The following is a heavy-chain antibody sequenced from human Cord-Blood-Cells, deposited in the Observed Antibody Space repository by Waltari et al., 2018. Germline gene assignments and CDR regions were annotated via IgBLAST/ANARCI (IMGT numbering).Heavy chain of an antibody. CDR1: GFTFSDYY. Sequence: QVQLVESGGGLVKPGGSLRLSCAASGFTFSDYYMSWTGQSPGMGLEWVSYGSSRGRTIYYADSAKGRFNMSRGNAKNSLYLQMNSLSAEDTAVYYCAGEGSSCYYYYMDVWGEGTTVTVSS. CDR2: GSSRGRTI. CDR3: AGEGSSCYYYYMDV. V-gene: IGHV3-11*01. J-gene: IGHJ6*03. D-gene: IGHD6-13*01.